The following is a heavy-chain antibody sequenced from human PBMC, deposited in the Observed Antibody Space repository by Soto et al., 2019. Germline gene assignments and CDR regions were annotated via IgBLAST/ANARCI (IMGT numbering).Heavy chain of an antibody. J-gene: IGHJ6*02. CDR2: IYPGDSDT. Sequence: GESLKISCKGSGYSFTSYWIGWVRQMPGKGLEWMGIIYPGDSDTRYSPSFQGQVTISADKSISTAYLQWSSLKASDTAMYYCARTRYSYGLRYYYYGMDVWGQGITVTVSS. V-gene: IGHV5-51*01. CDR3: ARTRYSYGLRYYYYGMDV. D-gene: IGHD5-18*01. CDR1: GYSFTSYW.